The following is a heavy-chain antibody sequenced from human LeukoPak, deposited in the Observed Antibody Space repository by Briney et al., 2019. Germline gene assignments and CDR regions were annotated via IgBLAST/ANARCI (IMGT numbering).Heavy chain of an antibody. CDR2: IDNSGSI. V-gene: IGHV4-4*07. Sequence: SETLSLTCTVSGGSISSYYWSWTRHPAGKGLEWIGRIDNSGSINYNPSLRSRVTISLDTSKNQFSLNLTSVTAADTAVYYCARGDWFDPWGQGTLVAVSS. CDR1: GGSISSYY. J-gene: IGHJ5*02. CDR3: ARGDWFDP.